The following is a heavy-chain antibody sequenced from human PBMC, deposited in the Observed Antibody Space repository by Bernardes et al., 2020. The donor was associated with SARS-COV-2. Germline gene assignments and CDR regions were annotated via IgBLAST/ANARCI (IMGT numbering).Heavy chain of an antibody. V-gene: IGHV3-64D*06. J-gene: IGHJ4*03. D-gene: IGHD3-10*01. CDR3: VKERPVGDY. CDR1: GFTLSEYP. CDR2: MSDNGATT. Sequence: GGSLRLSCSGSGFTLSEYPMHWVCQTPGKGLEYVSRMSDNGATTHYGDSAKGRFTISGDNSKNTMYLQMNSLRVEDTAVYWCVKERPVGDYWGQGTTVTVSS.